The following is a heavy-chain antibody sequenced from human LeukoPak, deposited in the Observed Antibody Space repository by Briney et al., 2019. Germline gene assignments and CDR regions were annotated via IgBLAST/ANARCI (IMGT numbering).Heavy chain of an antibody. V-gene: IGHV1-18*01. J-gene: IGHJ4*02. D-gene: IGHD2-21*02. CDR2: ISAYSGNT. CDR3: ARSTVSGILVDY. Sequence: ASVKVSCKASGYTFTSYGISWVRQAPGQGLEWMGWISAYSGNTNYAQNLQGRVTMTTDTSTSTAYMELRSLRADDTAVYYCARSTVSGILVDYWGQGTLVTVSS. CDR1: GYTFTSYG.